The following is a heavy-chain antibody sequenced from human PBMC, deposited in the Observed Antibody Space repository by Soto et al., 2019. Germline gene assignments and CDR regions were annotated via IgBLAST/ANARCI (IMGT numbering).Heavy chain of an antibody. CDR3: ARDRYCSSTSCYPLDY. Sequence: EVQLVESGGGLVKPGESLRLSCAASGFSFNSYVMNWVRQAPEKGLEWVSSISSSSIIIHYADSVKGRFTISRDNAKNSLYLQVNSLTAEDTAIYYCARDRYCSSTSCYPLDYWGQGTLVTVSS. D-gene: IGHD2-2*01. CDR2: ISSSSIII. CDR1: GFSFNSYV. V-gene: IGHV3-21*01. J-gene: IGHJ4*02.